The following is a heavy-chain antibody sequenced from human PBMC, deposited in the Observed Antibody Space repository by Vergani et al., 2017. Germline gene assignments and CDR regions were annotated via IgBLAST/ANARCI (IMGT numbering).Heavy chain of an antibody. CDR3: ARTIAGYISSWYDY. CDR1: GFSLSPGGMR. V-gene: IGHV2-70*04. CDR2: IDCDDDK. D-gene: IGHD6-13*01. J-gene: IGHJ4*02. Sequence: QVTLKESGPALVKPTQTLRLTCTFSGFSLSPGGMRVSWIRQPPGKSLDWLARIDCDDDKVYSTSLKTRLTISKDTSKNQVFLTMTNMDPVDTATYYCARTIAGYISSWYDYWGQGTLVTVSS.